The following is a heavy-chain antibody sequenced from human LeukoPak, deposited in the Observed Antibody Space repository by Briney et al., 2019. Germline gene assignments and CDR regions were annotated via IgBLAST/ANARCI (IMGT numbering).Heavy chain of an antibody. J-gene: IGHJ6*03. CDR3: ARDRYSYGSYYYYYYMDV. CDR1: GGSMSSSSYY. D-gene: IGHD5-18*01. Sequence: SETLSLTCTVSGGSMSSSSYYWGWIRQPPGKGLEWIGSMYYSGSTYYNPSLKSRVTISVDTSKNQFSLKLSSVTAADTAVYYCARDRYSYGSYYYYYYMDVWGKGTTVTVSS. V-gene: IGHV4-39*02. CDR2: MYYSGST.